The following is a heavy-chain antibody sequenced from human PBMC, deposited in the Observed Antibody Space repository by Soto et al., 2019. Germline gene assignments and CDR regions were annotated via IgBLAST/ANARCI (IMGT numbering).Heavy chain of an antibody. D-gene: IGHD2-15*01. CDR1: GGTFSIYT. J-gene: IGHJ6*02. V-gene: IGHV1-69*08. CDR2: IIPILGIA. Sequence: QVQLVQSGAEVKKPGSSVKVSCKASGGTFSIYTISWVRQAPGQGLEWMGRIIPILGIANYAQKFQGRVTITADKSTSTADMELSSVRSEDTAVYYCARDQGRMDGWGQGTTVTVSS. CDR3: ARDQGRMDG.